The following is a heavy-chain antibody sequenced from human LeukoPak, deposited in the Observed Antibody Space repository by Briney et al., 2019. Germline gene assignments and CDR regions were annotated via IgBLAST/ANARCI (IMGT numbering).Heavy chain of an antibody. Sequence: GGSLRLSCAASGFTFSSYGMHWVRQAPGKGLEWVAVIWHGRSNKYYADSVKGRFTISRDNSKNTLYLQMNSLRAEDTAVYYCAKGALEMATIRGRYYFDYWGQGTLVTVSS. CDR3: AKGALEMATIRGRYYFDY. CDR1: GFTFSSYG. CDR2: IWHGRSNK. D-gene: IGHD5-24*01. J-gene: IGHJ4*02. V-gene: IGHV3-30*02.